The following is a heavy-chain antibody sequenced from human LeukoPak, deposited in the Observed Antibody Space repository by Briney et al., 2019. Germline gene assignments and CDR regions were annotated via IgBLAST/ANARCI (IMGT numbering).Heavy chain of an antibody. Sequence: SETLSLTCAVSGGSISSSNWWSWVRQPPGKGLEWIGEIYHSGSTNYNPSLKSQVTISVDKSKNQFSLKLSSVTAADTAVYYCARGSGIAVAGTNFDYWGQGTLVTVSS. V-gene: IGHV4-4*02. CDR3: ARGSGIAVAGTNFDY. CDR1: GGSISSSNW. D-gene: IGHD6-19*01. CDR2: IYHSGST. J-gene: IGHJ4*02.